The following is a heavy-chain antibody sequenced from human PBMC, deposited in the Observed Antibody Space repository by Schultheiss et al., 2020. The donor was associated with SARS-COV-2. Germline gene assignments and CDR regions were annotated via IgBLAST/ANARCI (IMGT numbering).Heavy chain of an antibody. D-gene: IGHD2-15*01. Sequence: SETLSLTCTVSGGSMSSYYRSWIRQPPGKGLEWIGYIYYNGYTKYTPSLKSRVTMSVDTSKNQFSLKLSSVTAADTAVYYCAREYCSGGSCHFDYWGQGTLVTVSS. V-gene: IGHV4-59*08. CDR2: IYYNGYT. CDR1: GGSMSSYY. CDR3: AREYCSGGSCHFDY. J-gene: IGHJ4*02.